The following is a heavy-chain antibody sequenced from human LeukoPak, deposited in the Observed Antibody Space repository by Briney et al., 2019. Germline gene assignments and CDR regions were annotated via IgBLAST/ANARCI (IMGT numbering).Heavy chain of an antibody. J-gene: IGHJ4*02. D-gene: IGHD2/OR15-2a*01. V-gene: IGHV3-30-3*01. Sequence: GGSLRLSCAASGFTFSSYAMHWVRQAPGKGLEWVAVISYDGSNKYYADSVKGRFTISRDNSKNTLYLQMNSLRAEDTAVYYCARPPPGIYGFDYWGQGTLVTVSS. CDR2: ISYDGSNK. CDR3: ARPPPGIYGFDY. CDR1: GFTFSSYA.